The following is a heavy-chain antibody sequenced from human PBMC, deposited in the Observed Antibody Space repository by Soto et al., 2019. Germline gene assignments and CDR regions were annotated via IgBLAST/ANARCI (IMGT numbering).Heavy chain of an antibody. D-gene: IGHD3-22*01. J-gene: IGHJ6*02. Sequence: QVQLVQSGAEVKKPGSSVKVSCKASGGTFSSYAISWVRQAPGQGLEWMGGIIPIFGTANYAQKFQGRVTITADESTSTAYMELSSLRSEDTAVYYCAREETYYYDSSGYKLLRYYGMDVWGQGTTVTVSS. CDR3: AREETYYYDSSGYKLLRYYGMDV. CDR1: GGTFSSYA. CDR2: IIPIFGTA. V-gene: IGHV1-69*01.